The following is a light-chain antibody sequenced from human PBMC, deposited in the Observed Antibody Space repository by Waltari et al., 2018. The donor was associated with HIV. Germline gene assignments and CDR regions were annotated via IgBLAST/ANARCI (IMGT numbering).Light chain of an antibody. CDR2: MLS. CDR1: VVDGGPEIY. J-gene: IGLJ1*01. CDR3: SSYSTITSLYV. Sequence: QSALAQPASVSGSPGQSITISCAGAVVDGGPEIYVSSYQQHPGRAPRLIIYMLSRRPSGVSDRFSGSSSGMSATLTISGLQSDDEAHYYCSSYSTITSLYVFGTGTRVTVL. V-gene: IGLV2-14*01.